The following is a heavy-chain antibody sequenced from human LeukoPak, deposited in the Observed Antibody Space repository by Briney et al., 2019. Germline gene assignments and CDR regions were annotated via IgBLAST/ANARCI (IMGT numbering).Heavy chain of an antibody. J-gene: IGHJ2*01. CDR3: ARGVWFGELTNWYFDL. Sequence: PSETLSLTCTVSGGSIRSYYWSWIRQPPGKGLEWIGYIYYSGSTNYNPSLKSRVSISVDTSKNQFSLKLSSVTAADTAVYYCARGVWFGELTNWYFDLWGRGTLVTVSS. CDR1: GGSIRSYY. CDR2: IYYSGST. D-gene: IGHD3-10*01. V-gene: IGHV4-59*01.